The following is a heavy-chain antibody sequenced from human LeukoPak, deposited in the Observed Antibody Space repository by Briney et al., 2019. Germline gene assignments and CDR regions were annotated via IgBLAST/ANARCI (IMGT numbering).Heavy chain of an antibody. D-gene: IGHD6-6*01. Sequence: ASVKVSCKASGYTFTSYGISWVRQAPGQGLERMGWISAYNGNTNYAQKLQGRVTMTTDTSTSTAYMELRSLRSDDTAVYYCARDQSSSYYYYYYMDVWGKGTTVTVSS. J-gene: IGHJ6*03. CDR2: ISAYNGNT. CDR1: GYTFTSYG. CDR3: ARDQSSSYYYYYYMDV. V-gene: IGHV1-18*01.